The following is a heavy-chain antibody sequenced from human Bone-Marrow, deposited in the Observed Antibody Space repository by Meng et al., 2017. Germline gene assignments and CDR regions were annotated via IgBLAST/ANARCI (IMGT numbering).Heavy chain of an antibody. J-gene: IGHJ4*02. CDR3: VRDEDISAAGYLFGDY. V-gene: IGHV1-69*13. CDR1: GGTFSSYA. Sequence: SVKVSCKASGGTFSSYAISWVRQAPGQGLEWMGGIIPIFGTANYAQKFQGRVTITADESTSTAYMELSSLRSEDTAVYYCVRDEDISAAGYLFGDYWGQGTLVTVSS. D-gene: IGHD6-13*01. CDR2: IIPIFGTA.